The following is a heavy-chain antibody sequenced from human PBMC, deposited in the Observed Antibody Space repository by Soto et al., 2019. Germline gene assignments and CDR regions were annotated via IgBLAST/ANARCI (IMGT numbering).Heavy chain of an antibody. Sequence: ELELLESGGGLVQPGGSLRLSCAASGFTFSSYGMVWDRQTPAKGLEWVATISASGNSADYLDSVKGRFTIARDNSRNILFLQLNSLRADDTAVYYCASATTPTEYWGQGTQVTVSS. V-gene: IGHV3-23*01. CDR2: ISASGNSA. D-gene: IGHD4-17*01. J-gene: IGHJ4*02. CDR3: ASATTPTEY. CDR1: GFTFSSYG.